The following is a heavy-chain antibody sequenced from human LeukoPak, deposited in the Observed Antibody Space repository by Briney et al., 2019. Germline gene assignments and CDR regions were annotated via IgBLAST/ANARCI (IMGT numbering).Heavy chain of an antibody. CDR3: ARGRLRFLEWLAGHDAFDI. D-gene: IGHD3-3*01. J-gene: IGHJ3*02. Sequence: PSETLSLTCAVYGGSFSGYYWSWIRQPPGKGLEWIGEINHSGSTNYNPSLKSRVTISVDTSKNQFSLKLSSVTAAVTAVYYCARGRLRFLEWLAGHDAFDIWGQGTMVTVSS. CDR2: INHSGST. V-gene: IGHV4-34*01. CDR1: GGSFSGYY.